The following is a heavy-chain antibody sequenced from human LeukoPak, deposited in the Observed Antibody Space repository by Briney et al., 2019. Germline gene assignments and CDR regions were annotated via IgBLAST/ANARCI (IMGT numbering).Heavy chain of an antibody. D-gene: IGHD6-13*01. V-gene: IGHV1-69*05. J-gene: IGHJ4*02. CDR2: IIPIFGTA. CDR1: GGTFSNYP. CDR3: ARPLKTKWGSSWYVYFDY. Sequence: ASVKVSCKTSGGTFSNYPITWVRQAPGQGLEWMGLIIPIFGTAIYAQKFQGRVTITTDESTGIAYMELSSLRSEDTAVYYCARPLKTKWGSSWYVYFDYWGQGTLVTVSS.